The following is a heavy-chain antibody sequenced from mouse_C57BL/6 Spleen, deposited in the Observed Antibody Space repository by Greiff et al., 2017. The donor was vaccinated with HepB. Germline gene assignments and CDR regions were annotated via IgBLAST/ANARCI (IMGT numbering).Heavy chain of an antibody. CDR3: ARRYGSSYGWFAY. Sequence: QVQLKESGAELVKPGASVKMSCKASGYTFTTYPIEWMKQTHGKSLEWIGNFHPYNDDTKYNEKFKGKATLTVEKSSSTVYLELSRLTSDDSAVYYCARRYGSSYGWFAYWGQGTLVTVSA. CDR1: GYTFTTYP. CDR2: FHPYNDDT. V-gene: IGHV1-47*01. J-gene: IGHJ3*01. D-gene: IGHD1-1*01.